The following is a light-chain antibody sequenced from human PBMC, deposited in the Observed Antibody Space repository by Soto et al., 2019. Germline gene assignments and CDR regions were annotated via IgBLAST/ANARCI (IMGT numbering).Light chain of an antibody. CDR1: QSVSSN. CDR3: QQYNKWPPYT. V-gene: IGKV3-15*01. J-gene: IGKJ2*01. Sequence: EIVMTQSPATLSVSPGERATLSCRASQSVSSNLAWYQQKPGQAPRLLIYGASTRATGVTARFSGGGSGTAFTLTISSLQSEDFAVYYCQQYNKWPPYTFGQGTKMEIK. CDR2: GAS.